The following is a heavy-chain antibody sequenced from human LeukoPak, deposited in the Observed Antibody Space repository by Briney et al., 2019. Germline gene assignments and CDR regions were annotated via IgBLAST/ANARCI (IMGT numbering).Heavy chain of an antibody. Sequence: ASVKVSCKASGYTFTSYAMHWVRQAPGQRLEWMGWINAGNGNTRYSQKFQGRVTITRDTSASTAYMELSSLRSEDTAVYYCAREDLRYFDWLWGQGTLVTVSS. CDR3: AREDLRYFDWL. CDR2: INAGNGNT. V-gene: IGHV1-3*01. J-gene: IGHJ4*02. CDR1: GYTFTSYA. D-gene: IGHD3-9*01.